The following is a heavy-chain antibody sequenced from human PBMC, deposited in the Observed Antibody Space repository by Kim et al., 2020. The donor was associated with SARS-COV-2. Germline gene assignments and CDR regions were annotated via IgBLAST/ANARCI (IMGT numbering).Heavy chain of an antibody. CDR2: IYYSGST. Sequence: SETLSLTCTVSGGSISSYYWSWIRQPPGKGLEWIGYIYYSGSTNYNPSLKSRVTISVDTSKNHFSLKLSSVTAADTAVYYCARGAAAAGTFDYWGQGTLVTVSS. D-gene: IGHD6-13*01. CDR1: GGSISSYY. CDR3: ARGAAAAGTFDY. J-gene: IGHJ4*02. V-gene: IGHV4-59*13.